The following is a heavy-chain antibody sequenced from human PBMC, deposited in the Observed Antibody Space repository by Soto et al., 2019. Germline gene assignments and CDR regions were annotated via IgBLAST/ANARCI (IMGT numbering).Heavy chain of an antibody. CDR2: ISGIGGDT. D-gene: IGHD2-2*01. Sequence: GGSLRLSCAASGFTFSTYAMSWVRQAPGKGLEWVSVISGIGGDTYYADSVKGRFTIARDNSKNTLSLQMNSLRAEDTAVYYCAKARGSSTPASGSYWGQGTQVTVSS. V-gene: IGHV3-23*01. CDR3: AKARGSSTPASGSY. J-gene: IGHJ1*01. CDR1: GFTFSTYA.